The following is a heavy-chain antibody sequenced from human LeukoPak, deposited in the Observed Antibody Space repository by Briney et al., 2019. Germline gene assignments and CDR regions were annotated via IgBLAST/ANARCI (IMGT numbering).Heavy chain of an antibody. CDR1: GFTFSSHW. D-gene: IGHD5-18*01. Sequence: GGSLRLSCAASGFTFSSHWMSWVRQAPGKGLEWVANIKKDGSEKYYVDSVKGRFTISRDNAKTSLYLQMNSLRAEDTAVYYCARGLSGVTGYTYGRGINYWGQGTLVTVSS. V-gene: IGHV3-7*01. CDR3: ARGLSGVTGYTYGRGINY. CDR2: IKKDGSEK. J-gene: IGHJ4*02.